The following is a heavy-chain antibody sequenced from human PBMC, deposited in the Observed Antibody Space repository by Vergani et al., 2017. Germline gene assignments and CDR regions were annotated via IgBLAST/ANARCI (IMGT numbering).Heavy chain of an antibody. Sequence: QVQLQESGPGLVKPSETLSLTCIVSGGSISPYYWSWIRQPAGKGLEWVGDIDHTGRPDYNPSLKSRLTMSVDKSRNQFSLTLNSVTATDTAIYFCARVNTETNGHLYYYYYMDVWGQGTAVTVS. CDR3: ARVNTETNGHLYYYYYMDV. J-gene: IGHJ6*03. V-gene: IGHV4-4*07. CDR1: GGSISPYY. CDR2: IDHTGRP. D-gene: IGHD4-11*01.